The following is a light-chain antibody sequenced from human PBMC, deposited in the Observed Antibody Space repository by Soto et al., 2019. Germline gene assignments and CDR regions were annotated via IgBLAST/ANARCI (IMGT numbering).Light chain of an antibody. J-gene: IGKJ1*01. V-gene: IGKV3-20*01. CDR1: QSVCSSY. Sequence: EIVLTQSPGTLSLSPGDRATLSCRASQSVCSSYLAWYQQKPGQAPRLLIYGASSRATGIPDRFSGSGSGTDFTLTISRLEPEDFAVYYCQQYGSSPGTFGQGTKVEIK. CDR3: QQYGSSPGT. CDR2: GAS.